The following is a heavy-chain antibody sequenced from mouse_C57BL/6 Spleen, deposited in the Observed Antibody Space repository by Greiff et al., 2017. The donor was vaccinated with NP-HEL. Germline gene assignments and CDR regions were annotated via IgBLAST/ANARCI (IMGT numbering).Heavy chain of an antibody. Sequence: VQRVESGPELVKPGASVKLSCKASGYTFTSYDINWVKQRPGQGLEWIGWIYPRDGSTKYNEKFKGKDTLTVDTSSSTAYMELHSLTSEDSAVYFWARWGQFSTTVVATGYYFDYWGQGTTLTVSS. V-gene: IGHV1-85*01. CDR1: GYTFTSYD. CDR2: IYPRDGST. J-gene: IGHJ2*01. CDR3: ARWGQFSTTVVATGYYFDY. D-gene: IGHD1-1*01.